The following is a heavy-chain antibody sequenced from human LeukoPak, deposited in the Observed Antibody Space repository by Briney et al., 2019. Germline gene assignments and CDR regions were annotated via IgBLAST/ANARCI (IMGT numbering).Heavy chain of an antibody. CDR1: GGSISSGGYY. CDR2: IYYSGST. CDR3: ARGRLYSNYLDY. V-gene: IGHV4-31*03. Sequence: SETLSLTCTVSGGSISSGGYYWSWIRQHPGKGLEWIGYIYYSGSTYYNPSLKSRVTISVGTSKNQFSLKLSSVTAADTAVYYCARGRLYSNYLDYWGQGTLVTVSS. D-gene: IGHD4-11*01. J-gene: IGHJ4*02.